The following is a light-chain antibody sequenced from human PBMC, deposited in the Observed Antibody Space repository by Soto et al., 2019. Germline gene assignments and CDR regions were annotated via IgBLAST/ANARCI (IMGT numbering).Light chain of an antibody. V-gene: IGKV3-20*01. CDR2: GAS. J-gene: IGKJ1*01. Sequence: EIVFTQSPGTLSLSPGERATLSCRASQSVSNNYLAWYQQKPGQAPRLLIYGASNRATGIPDRFSGSGSGTDFTLTISRPEPEDFAVYYCQQYGSSGTFGQGTKVDI. CDR3: QQYGSSGT. CDR1: QSVSNNY.